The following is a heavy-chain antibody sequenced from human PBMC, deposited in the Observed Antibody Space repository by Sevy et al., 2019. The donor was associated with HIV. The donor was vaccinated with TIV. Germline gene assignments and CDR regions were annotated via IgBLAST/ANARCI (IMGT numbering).Heavy chain of an antibody. CDR2: IYPGDSET. CDR3: ARFYDSSGHFPSDY. D-gene: IGHD3-22*01. CDR1: GYSFTNYW. V-gene: IGHV5-51*01. J-gene: IGHJ4*02. Sequence: GESLKISCKGSGYSFTNYWIAWVRQMPGKGLEWMGIIYPGDSETRYSPSFQGQVTILADKSISTAYLHWSSLKASDTAMYYCARFYDSSGHFPSDYWGQGTLVTVSS.